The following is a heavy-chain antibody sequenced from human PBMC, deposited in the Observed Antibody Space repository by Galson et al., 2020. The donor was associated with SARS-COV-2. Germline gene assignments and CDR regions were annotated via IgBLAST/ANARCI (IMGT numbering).Heavy chain of an antibody. J-gene: IGHJ4*02. CDR2: ISAYNGNT. V-gene: IGHV1-18*04. D-gene: IGHD3-22*01. CDR3: ARDLPLKYYYDSSAYADY. Sequence: ASVTVSCKASGYTFTSYGISWVRQAPGQGLEWIGWISAYNGNTNYVQKLQGRVTMTTDTSTSTAYMELRSLRSDDTAVYYCARDLPLKYYYDSSAYADYWGQGTLVTVSS. CDR1: GYTFTSYG.